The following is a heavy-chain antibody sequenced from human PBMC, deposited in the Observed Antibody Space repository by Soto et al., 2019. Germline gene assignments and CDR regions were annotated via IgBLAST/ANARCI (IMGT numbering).Heavy chain of an antibody. CDR1: GFTFSSYG. J-gene: IGHJ4*02. V-gene: IGHV3-30*03. Sequence: QVQLVESGGGVVQPGRSLRLSCAASGFTFSSYGMHWVRQAPGKGLEWVAVISYDGSNKYYADSVKGRFTISRDNSKNTLYLQMNSLRAEDTAVYYCATEAHYGDLNGFDYWGQGTLVTVSS. CDR3: ATEAHYGDLNGFDY. CDR2: ISYDGSNK. D-gene: IGHD4-17*01.